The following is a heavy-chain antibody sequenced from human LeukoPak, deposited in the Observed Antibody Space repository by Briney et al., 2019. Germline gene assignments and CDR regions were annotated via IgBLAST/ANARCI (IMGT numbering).Heavy chain of an antibody. Sequence: PSEILSLTCTVSGGSISSYYWSWIRQPPGKGLEWIGYIYYSGSTNYNPSLKSRVTISVDTSKNQFSLKLSSVTAADTAVYYCARAQEGYYYDSSGYYYFDYWGQGTLVTVSS. D-gene: IGHD3-22*01. CDR2: IYYSGST. J-gene: IGHJ4*02. V-gene: IGHV4-59*01. CDR1: GGSISSYY. CDR3: ARAQEGYYYDSSGYYYFDY.